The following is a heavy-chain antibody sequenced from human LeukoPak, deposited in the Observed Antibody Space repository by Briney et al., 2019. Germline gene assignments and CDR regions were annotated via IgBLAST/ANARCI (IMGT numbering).Heavy chain of an antibody. Sequence: GGSLRLSCAASGFTFSSYGMHWVRQAPGKGLEGVAFIRYDGSNKYYADSVKGRFTISRDNSKNTLYLQMNSLRAGDTAVYYCARDKYNSGAYGDFDHWGQGTLVTVSS. CDR3: ARDKYNSGAYGDFDH. CDR1: GFTFSSYG. V-gene: IGHV3-30*02. J-gene: IGHJ4*02. D-gene: IGHD6-19*01. CDR2: IRYDGSNK.